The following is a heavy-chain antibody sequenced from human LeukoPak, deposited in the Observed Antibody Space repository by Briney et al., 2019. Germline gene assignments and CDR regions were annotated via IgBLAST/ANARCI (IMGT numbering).Heavy chain of an antibody. CDR3: AGLCGGDCYGGGDY. CDR1: GGSFSGYY. Sequence: SETLSLTCAVYGGSFSGYYWSWIRQPPGKGLEWIGYIYYSGSTNYNPSLKSRVTISVDTSKNQFSLKLSSVTAADTAVYYCAGLCGGDCYGGGDYWGQGTLVTVSS. V-gene: IGHV4-59*01. J-gene: IGHJ4*02. CDR2: IYYSGST. D-gene: IGHD2-21*02.